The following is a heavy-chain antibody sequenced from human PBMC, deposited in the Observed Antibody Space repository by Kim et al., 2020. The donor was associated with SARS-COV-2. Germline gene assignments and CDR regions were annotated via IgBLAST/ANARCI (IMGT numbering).Heavy chain of an antibody. V-gene: IGHV3-23*01. J-gene: IGHJ3*01. CDR2: SGGSGGTT. Sequence: GGSLRLSCATSGFTFSRFAMNWFRQAPGKGLEWVSASGGSGGTTDYAESVKDRVPISRDNFKNTGFLQRRSLRVEDTAGYYCGKVRSGGSGGTDV. CDR3: GKVRSGGSGGTDV. D-gene: IGHD1-26*01. CDR1: GFTFSRFA.